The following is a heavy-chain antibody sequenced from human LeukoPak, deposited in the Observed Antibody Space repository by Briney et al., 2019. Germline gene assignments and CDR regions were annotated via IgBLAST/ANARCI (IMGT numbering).Heavy chain of an antibody. CDR3: ARDIWDYGDYGFDP. V-gene: IGHV4-39*02. CDR1: GGSITSSGYY. CDR2: LYYSGTT. D-gene: IGHD4-17*01. Sequence: PSETLSLTCTVSGGSITSSGYYWGWIRQPPGKGLEWIGALYYSGTTYYNPSLKSRVTLSVDTSKNQFSLKLSSVTAADTAVYYCARDIWDYGDYGFDPWGQGTLVTVSS. J-gene: IGHJ5*02.